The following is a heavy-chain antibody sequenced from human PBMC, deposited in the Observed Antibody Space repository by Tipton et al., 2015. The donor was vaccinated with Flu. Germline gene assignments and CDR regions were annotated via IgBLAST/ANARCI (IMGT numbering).Heavy chain of an antibody. J-gene: IGHJ5*02. CDR2: INHSGST. CDR1: GGSFSGYY. CDR3: ARGPVNYCSGGSCYSIFAWFDP. Sequence: TLSLTCAVYGGSFSGYYWSWIRQPPGKGLEWIGEINHSGSTNYNPSLKSRVTISVDTSKNQFSLKLSSVTAADTAVYYCARGPVNYCSGGSCYSIFAWFDPWGQGTLVTVSS. D-gene: IGHD2-15*01. V-gene: IGHV4-34*01.